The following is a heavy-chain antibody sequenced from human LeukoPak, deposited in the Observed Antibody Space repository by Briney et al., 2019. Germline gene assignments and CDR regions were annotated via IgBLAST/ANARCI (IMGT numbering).Heavy chain of an antibody. J-gene: IGHJ4*02. V-gene: IGHV3-23*01. CDR2: ISGSGGRT. Sequence: GGSLRLSCATSGFTFSNYAMSWVRQAPGKGLEWVSGISGSGGRTYYADSVKGRFTISRDNAKNTLYLQMNSLRAEDTAVYYCARRGYDSSGYSFDYWGQGTLVTVSS. CDR1: GFTFSNYA. D-gene: IGHD3-22*01. CDR3: ARRGYDSSGYSFDY.